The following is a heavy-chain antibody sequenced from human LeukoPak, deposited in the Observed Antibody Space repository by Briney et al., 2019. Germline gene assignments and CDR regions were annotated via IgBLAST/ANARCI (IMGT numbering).Heavy chain of an antibody. D-gene: IGHD4/OR15-4a*01. V-gene: IGHV4-31*03. CDR3: AREDGASTTLDY. CDR2: IYYNGDT. J-gene: IGHJ4*02. CDR1: GDSITSGGFY. Sequence: PSETLSLTCTASGDSITSGGFYWSWIRQHPGKGLEWIGYIYYNGDTYYNPSLKSRVSISLDTSNNQVSLKLSSATTADTAIYYCAREDGASTTLDYWGQGTLVTVSS.